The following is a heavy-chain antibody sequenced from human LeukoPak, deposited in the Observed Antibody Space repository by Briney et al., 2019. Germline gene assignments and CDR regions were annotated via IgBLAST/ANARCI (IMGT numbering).Heavy chain of an antibody. V-gene: IGHV3-53*01. J-gene: IGHJ6*03. CDR1: GFTISSTY. CDR2: IYSGGST. CDR3: ATSSGIAVAGGHYYMDV. D-gene: IGHD6-19*01. Sequence: GGSLRLSCAASGFTISSTYINWVRQAPGRGLEWVSIIYSGGSTFYADSVRGRFTVSRDNSRNTLYLQMISLRAEDTAVYYCATSSGIAVAGGHYYMDVWGKGTTVTVSS.